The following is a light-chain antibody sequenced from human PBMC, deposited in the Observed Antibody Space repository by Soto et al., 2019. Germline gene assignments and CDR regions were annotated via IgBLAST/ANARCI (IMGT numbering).Light chain of an antibody. CDR2: LGS. V-gene: IGKV2-28*01. CDR1: QSLLHSNGYNY. CDR3: MQALQTPRT. Sequence: IVMSQSPLSLPVTPGEPASISCRSSQSLLHSNGYNYLDWYLQKPGQSPQLLSYLGSNRASGVPDRFSGSGSGTDLTLKISRVEAEDVGVYYCMQALQTPRTFGQGTKREIK. J-gene: IGKJ2*01.